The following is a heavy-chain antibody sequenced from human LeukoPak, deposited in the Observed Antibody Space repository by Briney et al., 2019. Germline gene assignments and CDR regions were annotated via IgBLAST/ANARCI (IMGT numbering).Heavy chain of an antibody. J-gene: IGHJ4*02. D-gene: IGHD4-11*01. CDR2: IGVGGDT. CDR1: GFNFSKND. V-gene: IGHV3-13*01. CDR3: AKAFDYNGLRGEGGSFDC. Sequence: PGGSLRLSCVASGFNFSKNDMHCVRQTTERGLEWVSAIGVGGDTYYADPVKGRFTISRENGKNSVYLQMNSLRAGDTAVYFCAKAFDYNGLRGEGGSFDCWGQGALVTVSS.